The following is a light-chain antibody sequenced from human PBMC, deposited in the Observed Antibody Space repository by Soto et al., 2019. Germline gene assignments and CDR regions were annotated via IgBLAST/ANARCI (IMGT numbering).Light chain of an antibody. CDR2: DAF. CDR1: QRISNY. J-gene: IGKJ5*01. V-gene: IGKV1-39*01. Sequence: DIQMTQSPSSLSASVGDRVTITCRASQRISNYLNWYQQKPGAAPTFVIYDAFSLQTGVPSRFSGSGSGTDFTLTISSLQPEDFATHYCQQSYTTPPTFGQGTRLEIK. CDR3: QQSYTTPPT.